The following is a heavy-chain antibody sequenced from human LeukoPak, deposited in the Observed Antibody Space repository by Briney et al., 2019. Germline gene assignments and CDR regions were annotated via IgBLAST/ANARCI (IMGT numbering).Heavy chain of an antibody. V-gene: IGHV3-33*08. Sequence: GGSLRLSCVAPGFTFSNYGMHWVRQAPGKGLEWVAVIWYDGSKKDYEDSVKGRFTISRDNSKNTLYLQMNSLRGDDTAVYYCARDGDDYIWGSYRNSNWFDPWGQGTLVTVSS. CDR3: ARDGDDYIWGSYRNSNWFDP. J-gene: IGHJ5*02. CDR2: IWYDGSKK. CDR1: GFTFSNYG. D-gene: IGHD3-16*02.